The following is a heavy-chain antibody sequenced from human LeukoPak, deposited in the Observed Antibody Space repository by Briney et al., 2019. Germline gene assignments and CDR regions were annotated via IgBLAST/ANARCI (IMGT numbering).Heavy chain of an antibody. CDR2: VGISSGNT. Sequence: PGGSLRLSCAASGLTFSDYSMNWVRKAPGKGLEWISYVGISSGNTKYADSVKGRFTISGDKAKNSLYLQMNSLRVEDTAVYYCARDTKYAFDNWGQGTLVTVSS. D-gene: IGHD2-2*01. CDR1: GLTFSDYS. V-gene: IGHV3-48*01. CDR3: ARDTKYAFDN. J-gene: IGHJ4*02.